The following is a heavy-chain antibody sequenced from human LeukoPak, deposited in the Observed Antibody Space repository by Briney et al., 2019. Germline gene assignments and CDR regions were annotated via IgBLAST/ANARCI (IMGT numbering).Heavy chain of an antibody. CDR2: ISASGGST. CDR1: GFTFRSHD. J-gene: IGHJ4*02. CDR3: AKGDNYYDSSGGLDY. Sequence: PGGSLRLSCAASGFTFRSHDMSWVRQAPGKGLEWVSGISASGGSTFYADSVKGRFTISRDNSKNTLYLQMNSLRAEDTAVYYCAKGDNYYDSSGGLDYWGQGTLVTVSS. D-gene: IGHD3-22*01. V-gene: IGHV3-23*01.